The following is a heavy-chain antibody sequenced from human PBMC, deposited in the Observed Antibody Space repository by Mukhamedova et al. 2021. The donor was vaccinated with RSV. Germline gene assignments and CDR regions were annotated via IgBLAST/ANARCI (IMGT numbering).Heavy chain of an antibody. Sequence: MGRINPNSGDTNYAQKFQGRVTMTRDTSISTAYMELSRLRSDDTAVYYCARGYGDPSDAFDIWGQGTMVTVSS. D-gene: IGHD4-17*01. CDR3: ARGYGDPSDAFDI. CDR2: INPNSGDT. J-gene: IGHJ3*02. V-gene: IGHV1-2*06.